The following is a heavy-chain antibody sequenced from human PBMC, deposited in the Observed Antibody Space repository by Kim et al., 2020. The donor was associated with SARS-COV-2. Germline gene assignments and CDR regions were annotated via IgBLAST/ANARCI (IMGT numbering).Heavy chain of an antibody. J-gene: IGHJ4*02. CDR3: ARQGSPLIAVAGPFDY. CDR1: GGSISSSSYY. Sequence: SETLSLTCTVSGGSISSSSYYWGWIRQPPGKGLEWIGSIYYSGSTYYNPSLKSRVTISVDTSKNQFSLKLSSVTAADTAVYYCARQGSPLIAVAGPFDYWGQGTLVTVSS. D-gene: IGHD6-19*01. V-gene: IGHV4-39*01. CDR2: IYYSGST.